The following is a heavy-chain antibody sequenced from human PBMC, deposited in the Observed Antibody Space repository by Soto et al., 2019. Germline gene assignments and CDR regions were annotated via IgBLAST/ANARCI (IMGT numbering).Heavy chain of an antibody. J-gene: IGHJ1*01. CDR1: GGSISSYY. D-gene: IGHD3-22*01. V-gene: IGHV4-59*01. Sequence: SETLSLTCTVSGGSISSYYWSWIRQPPGKGLEWIGYIYDSGSTNYNPSLKSRVTISVDTSKNQFSLKLSSVTAADTAVYYCARDHGESSGPLQHWGQGTLVTVSS. CDR2: IYDSGST. CDR3: ARDHGESSGPLQH.